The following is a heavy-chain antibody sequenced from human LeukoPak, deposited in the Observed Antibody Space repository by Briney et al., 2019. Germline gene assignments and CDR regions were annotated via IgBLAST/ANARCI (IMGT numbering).Heavy chain of an antibody. D-gene: IGHD3-10*01. CDR1: GFSFGDYW. CDR2: IKEDGSEK. Sequence: GGSLRLSCVGSGFSFGDYWMNWVRQAPGKGLEWVANIKEDGSEKYYVDSVKGRFTISRDNAKNSLYLQMNSLRAEDTAVYCCARGWEGYYYGSGIAFDIWGQGTMVTVSS. CDR3: ARGWEGYYYGSGIAFDI. J-gene: IGHJ3*02. V-gene: IGHV3-7*01.